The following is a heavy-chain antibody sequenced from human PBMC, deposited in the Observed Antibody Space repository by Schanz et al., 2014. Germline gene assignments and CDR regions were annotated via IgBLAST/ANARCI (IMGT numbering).Heavy chain of an antibody. CDR2: ISYDGSNK. Sequence: QVQLVESGGGVVQPGRSLRLSCAAYGFTLSSYAMHWVRQAPGKGLEWVAVISYDGSNKYYADSVKGRFTISRDNSKNTLYLQMNILRAEDTAMYYCARDLEGYDGGGGGFAPWGQGTLVTVSS. CDR1: GFTLSSYA. CDR3: ARDLEGYDGGGGGFAP. V-gene: IGHV3-30-3*01. D-gene: IGHD2-21*01. J-gene: IGHJ5*02.